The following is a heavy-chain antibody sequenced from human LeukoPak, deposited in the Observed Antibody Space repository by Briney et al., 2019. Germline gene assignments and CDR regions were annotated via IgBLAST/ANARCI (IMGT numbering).Heavy chain of an antibody. Sequence: PSETLSLTCTVSGGSISSYYWSWIRQPPGKGLEWIGYIYYSGSTNYNPSLKSRVTISVDTSKNQFSLKLSSVTAADTAVYYCARDFATFSSGWYRYFDYWGQGTLVTVSS. J-gene: IGHJ4*02. V-gene: IGHV4-59*01. CDR3: ARDFATFSSGWYRYFDY. CDR2: IYYSGST. CDR1: GGSISSYY. D-gene: IGHD6-19*01.